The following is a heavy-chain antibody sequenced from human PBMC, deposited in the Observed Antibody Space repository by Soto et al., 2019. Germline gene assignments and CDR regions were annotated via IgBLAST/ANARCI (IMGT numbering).Heavy chain of an antibody. CDR3: ARDNSYALHV. CDR2: INSDGSST. Sequence: EVQLVESGGGLVQPGGSLRLSCVASDFTFSNRWMHWVRQVPGKGLVWVSHINSDGSSTTYADSVKGRFTISRDNAKKTVYLQMNSLRGEDTAVYFCARDNSYALHVCGQGTTVTVSS. J-gene: IGHJ6*02. CDR1: DFTFSNRW. V-gene: IGHV3-74*03.